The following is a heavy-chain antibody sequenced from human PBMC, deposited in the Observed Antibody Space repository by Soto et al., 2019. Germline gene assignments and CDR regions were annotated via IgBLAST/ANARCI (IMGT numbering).Heavy chain of an antibody. Sequence: PSQTLSLTCAISGDSVSSNSAAWNWIRQSPSRGLEWLGRTHNRSKWYNEYTVSVKSRITINPDTSKKQISLQLNTVTTEKTEEYYCARVPTAMVREGYYGMDVWGQGTTVTVSS. CDR3: ARVPTAMVREGYYGMDV. V-gene: IGHV6-1*01. CDR1: GDSVSSNSAA. CDR2: THNRSKWYN. J-gene: IGHJ6*02. D-gene: IGHD5-18*01.